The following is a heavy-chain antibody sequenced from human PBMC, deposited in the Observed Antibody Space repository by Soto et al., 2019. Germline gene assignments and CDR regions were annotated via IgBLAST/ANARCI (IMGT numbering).Heavy chain of an antibody. CDR2: MDPNSGNT. CDR1: GYTFTSYA. Sequence: ASVKVSCKASGYTFTSYAMHWVRQAPGQGLEWMGWMDPNSGNTGYAQKFQGRVTMTRNTSISTAYMELSSLRSEDTAVYYCARVNYLNWFDPWGQGTLVTVSS. V-gene: IGHV1-8*02. J-gene: IGHJ5*02. D-gene: IGHD3-10*01. CDR3: ARVNYLNWFDP.